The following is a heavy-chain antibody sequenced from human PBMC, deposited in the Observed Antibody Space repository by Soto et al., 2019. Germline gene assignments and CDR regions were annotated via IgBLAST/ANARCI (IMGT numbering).Heavy chain of an antibody. J-gene: IGHJ5*02. CDR3: ATSYDSGFDP. CDR2: IRPDNGDR. D-gene: IGHD5-12*01. Sequence: QLRLVQSGAEVERPGASVRVSCKAYGYAFSKYGISWIRQAPGQGLEWMGWIRPDNGDRNYAQKFQGRVTMTTATTSSSAYMELRSLRSDDTAVYYCATSYDSGFDPWGQGTLVSVSS. V-gene: IGHV1-18*04. CDR1: GYAFSKYG.